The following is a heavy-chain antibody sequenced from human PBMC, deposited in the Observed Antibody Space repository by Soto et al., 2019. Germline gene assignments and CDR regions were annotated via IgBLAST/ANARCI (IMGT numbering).Heavy chain of an antibody. CDR3: AKKVNSGPGSQYFDY. V-gene: IGHV3-23*01. J-gene: IGHJ4*02. CDR2: FRTSGDGGTT. D-gene: IGHD3-10*01. CDR1: GFTFSSYS. Sequence: GGSLTLSCAASGFTFSSYSMSWVRQAPGKGLEWVSGFRTSGDGGTTYYADSVKGRFTISRDNSKNMLFLQMNSLRAEDTAIYYWAKKVNSGPGSQYFDYWGQGTLVTVSS.